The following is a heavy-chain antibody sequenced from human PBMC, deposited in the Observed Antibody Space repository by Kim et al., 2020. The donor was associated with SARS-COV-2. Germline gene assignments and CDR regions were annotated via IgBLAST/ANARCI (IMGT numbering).Heavy chain of an antibody. CDR2: INPNSGGT. D-gene: IGHD2-15*01. V-gene: IGHV1-2*06. CDR1: GYTFTGYY. CDR3: ARDGCSGGSCYSWWFDP. Sequence: ASVKVSCKASGYTFTGYYMYWVRQAPGQGLEWMGRINPNSGGTNYAQKFQGRVTMTRDTSISTAYMELSRLRSDDTAVYYCARDGCSGGSCYSWWFDPWGQGTLVTVSS. J-gene: IGHJ5*02.